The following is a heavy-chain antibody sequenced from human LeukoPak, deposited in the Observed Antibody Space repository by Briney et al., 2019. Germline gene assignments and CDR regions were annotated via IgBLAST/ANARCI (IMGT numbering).Heavy chain of an antibody. J-gene: IGHJ4*02. CDR1: GGTFSSYA. CDR3: ARVGYYDSSGYPESPFDY. D-gene: IGHD3-22*01. Sequence: SVKVSCKASGGTFSSYAISWVRQAPGQGLEWMGGIIPILGTAHYAQKFQGRVTITADESPSTAYMELRSLRPEDTAVYYCARVGYYDSSGYPESPFDYWGQGTLVTVSS. CDR2: IIPILGTA. V-gene: IGHV1-69*13.